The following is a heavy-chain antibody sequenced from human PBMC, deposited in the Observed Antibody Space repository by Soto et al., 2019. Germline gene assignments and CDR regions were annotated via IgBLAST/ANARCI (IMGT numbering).Heavy chain of an antibody. CDR2: IYHSGST. CDR1: GGSISSSNW. V-gene: IGHV4-4*02. D-gene: IGHD1-1*01. Sequence: QVQLQESGPGLVKPSGTLSLTCAVSGGSISSSNWWSWVRQPPGKGLEWIGEIYHSGSTNYNPSLKSRVTISVDKSKNQFALKLSSVTAADTAVYYCARFTRSFSGPNEDDYWGQGTLVTVSS. CDR3: ARFTRSFSGPNEDDY. J-gene: IGHJ4*02.